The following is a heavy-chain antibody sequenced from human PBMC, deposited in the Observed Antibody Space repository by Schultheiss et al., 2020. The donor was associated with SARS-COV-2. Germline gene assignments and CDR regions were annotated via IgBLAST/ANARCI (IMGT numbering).Heavy chain of an antibody. D-gene: IGHD3-10*01. CDR3: ASSWGSDDYGSGSYVSYYYYGMDV. J-gene: IGHJ6*02. CDR2: ISAYNGNT. CDR1: GYTFTSYG. Sequence: ASVKVSCKASGYTFTSYGISWVRQAPGQGLEWMGWISAYNGNTNYAQKLQGRVTMTTDTSTSTAYMELRSLRSDDTAVYYCASSWGSDDYGSGSYVSYYYYGMDVWGQGTTVTVSS. V-gene: IGHV1-18*01.